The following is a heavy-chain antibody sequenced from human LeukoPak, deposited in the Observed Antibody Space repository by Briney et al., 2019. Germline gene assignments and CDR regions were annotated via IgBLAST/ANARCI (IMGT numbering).Heavy chain of an antibody. J-gene: IGHJ4*02. D-gene: IGHD3-3*01. CDR2: MSGSAGST. Sequence: GGSLRLSCAASGFTISSYAMSWVRQAPGKGLEWVSAMSGSAGSTYYADSVKGRITISRDNSKNMLYLEMNSLRAEDTAVYYCAKDGERSLEWSPPLGYWGQGTLVTVSS. CDR1: GFTISSYA. CDR3: AKDGERSLEWSPPLGY. V-gene: IGHV3-23*01.